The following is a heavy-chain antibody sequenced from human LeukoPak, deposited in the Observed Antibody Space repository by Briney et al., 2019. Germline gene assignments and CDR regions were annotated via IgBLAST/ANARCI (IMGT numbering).Heavy chain of an antibody. D-gene: IGHD2-2*02. CDR2: INPNSGGT. CDR3: ARKYQLLYRGNYYYYYMDV. J-gene: IGHJ6*03. Sequence: ASVKVSCKASGYTFTGYYMHWVRQAPGQGLEWMGWINPNSGGTNYAQKFQGRVTMTRDTSISTAYMELSRLRSDDTAVHYCARKYQLLYRGNYYYYYMDVWGEGTTVTVSS. CDR1: GYTFTGYY. V-gene: IGHV1-2*02.